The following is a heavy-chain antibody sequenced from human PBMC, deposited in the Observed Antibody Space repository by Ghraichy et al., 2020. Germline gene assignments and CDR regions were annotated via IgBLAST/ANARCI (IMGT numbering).Heavy chain of an antibody. CDR3: ARHSTYNWNYGEFDP. CDR1: GGSISSYY. D-gene: IGHD1-7*01. Sequence: SETLSLTCTVSGGSISSYYWSWIRQPPGKGLEWIGYIYTSGSTNYNPSLKSRVTISVDTSKNQFSLKLSSVTAADTAVYYCARHSTYNWNYGEFDPWGQGTLVTVSS. CDR2: IYTSGST. V-gene: IGHV4-4*09. J-gene: IGHJ5*02.